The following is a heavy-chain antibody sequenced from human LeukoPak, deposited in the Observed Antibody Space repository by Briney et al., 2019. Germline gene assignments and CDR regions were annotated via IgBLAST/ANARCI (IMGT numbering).Heavy chain of an antibody. D-gene: IGHD3-10*01. CDR3: ARERSDGSGSYMAFDI. CDR1: GGSLSSGAYS. J-gene: IGHJ3*02. V-gene: IGHV4-30-2*01. CDR2: ISHSGST. Sequence: PSQTLSLTCAVPGGSLSSGAYSWSWIRQPPGEGLEWIGYISHSGSTFHNPSLKSRVTISLDTSKNQFSLKLSSVTAADTAVYYCARERSDGSGSYMAFDIWGQGTMVTVSS.